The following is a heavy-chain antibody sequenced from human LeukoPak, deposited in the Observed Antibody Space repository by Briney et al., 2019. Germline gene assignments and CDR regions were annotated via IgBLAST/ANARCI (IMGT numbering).Heavy chain of an antibody. CDR2: ISSSSSYI. V-gene: IGHV3-21*01. CDR1: GFTFSSYS. J-gene: IGHJ4*02. Sequence: GGSLRLSCAASGFTFSSYSMNWVRQAPGKGLEWVSSISSSSSYIYYADSVKGRFTISRDNAKNSQYLQMNSLRAEDTAVYYCARDSTNNYYFDYWGQGTLVTVSS. CDR3: ARDSTNNYYFDY. D-gene: IGHD1-1*01.